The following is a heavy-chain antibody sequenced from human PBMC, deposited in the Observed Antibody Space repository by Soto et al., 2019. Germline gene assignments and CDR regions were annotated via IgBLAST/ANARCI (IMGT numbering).Heavy chain of an antibody. CDR2: INHSGST. CDR3: ATLGHYDFWRGFRKGNWFDP. J-gene: IGHJ5*02. Sequence: QVQLQQWGAGLLKPSETVSLTCAVYGGSFIGYYGTWIRQPPGKGLEWLGEINHSGSTNYNPSLKSRVTMSADTSKNQFSLRLSSVTAADTAVYYCATLGHYDFWRGFRKGNWFDPWGQGTLVTVSS. D-gene: IGHD3-3*01. CDR1: GGSFIGYY. V-gene: IGHV4-34*01.